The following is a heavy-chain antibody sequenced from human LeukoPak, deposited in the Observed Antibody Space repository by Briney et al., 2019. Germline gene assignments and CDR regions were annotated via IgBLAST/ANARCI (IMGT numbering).Heavy chain of an antibody. CDR1: GYILTDYY. V-gene: IGHV1-2*02. Sequence: ASVKVSCKASGYILTDYYMHWVRQAPGQGLEWMGWINPNSGDTNYAQKFQGRVTMTRDTSINTVYMELTSLKSDDTAVYYCSRVGRSRSNYYMDVWGEGTTVTISS. D-gene: IGHD6-13*01. CDR3: SRVGRSRSNYYMDV. CDR2: INPNSGDT. J-gene: IGHJ6*03.